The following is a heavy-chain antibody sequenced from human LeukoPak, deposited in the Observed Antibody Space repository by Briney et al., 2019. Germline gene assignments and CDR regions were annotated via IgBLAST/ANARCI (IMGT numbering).Heavy chain of an antibody. Sequence: GRSLRPSCAASGFSVSSNYMSWVSQPPGKGLEWVSVMHSDGSTYYADSVKGRFTISRDNLKNTLSLQMDSLRGEDTAVYYCARDQVLRGSYRTYYYGMDVWGKRTTVTVSS. V-gene: IGHV3-53*01. J-gene: IGHJ6*04. D-gene: IGHD3-16*01. CDR1: GFSVSSNY. CDR3: ARDQVLRGSYRTYYYGMDV. CDR2: MHSDGST.